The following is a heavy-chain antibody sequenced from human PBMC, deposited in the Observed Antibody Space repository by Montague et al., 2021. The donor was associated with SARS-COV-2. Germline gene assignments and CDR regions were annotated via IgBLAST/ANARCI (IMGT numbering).Heavy chain of an antibody. CDR2: IFVCCST. D-gene: IGHD2-15*01. J-gene: IGHJ4*02. CDR3: ASDYAHCSGGSCVFDY. Sequence: SETLSLTCTVSGDSISNYDRSWVWHPAGPGQGLIWRIFVCCSTNXYSSLNVRSSMSVYMSKNQFYLKLSSVTATDTAIYYCASDYAHCSGGSCVFDYWGQGTLVTVSS. CDR1: GDSISNYD. V-gene: IGHV4-4*07.